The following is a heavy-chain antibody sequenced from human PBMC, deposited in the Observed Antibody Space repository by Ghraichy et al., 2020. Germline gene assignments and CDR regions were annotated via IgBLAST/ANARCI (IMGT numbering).Heavy chain of an antibody. J-gene: IGHJ3*01. CDR2: SRNKAKRYTT. CDR3: VRIAPTLMNAFDL. CDR1: GFTFSDHY. V-gene: IGHV3-72*01. Sequence: GGSLRLSCAASGFTFSDHYMDWVRQAPGKGLEWVGRSRNKAKRYTTEYAASVKDRFTISRDDSKNSLYLQMQSLKTEDTAVYYCVRIAPTLMNAFDLWGQGTKVTVSS.